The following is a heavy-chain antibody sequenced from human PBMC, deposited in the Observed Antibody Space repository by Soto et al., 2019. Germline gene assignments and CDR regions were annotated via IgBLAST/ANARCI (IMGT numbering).Heavy chain of an antibody. CDR2: IGGNGADT. D-gene: IGHD6-19*01. CDR1: GFIFSNYA. CDR3: AIPSGLTVTGPDY. J-gene: IGHJ4*02. Sequence: GGSLRLSCAASGFIFSNYAMSWVRQAPGKGLEWVSAIGGNGADTYYADPVKGRFTISRDNSKSTLYLQMNSLRAEDTAVYFCAIPSGLTVTGPDYWGQGTLVTVSS. V-gene: IGHV3-23*01.